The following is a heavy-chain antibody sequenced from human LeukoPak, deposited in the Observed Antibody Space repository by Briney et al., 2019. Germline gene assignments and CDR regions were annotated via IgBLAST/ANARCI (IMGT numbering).Heavy chain of an antibody. J-gene: IGHJ4*02. CDR2: IRYDGSNK. Sequence: GGSLRLSCAASGFTFSSYGMHWVRQAPGKGLEWVAFIRYDGSNKYYADSVKGRFTISRDNSKNTLYLQMNSLRAEDTAVYYCAKDLSRGLLYRRGMYYFDYWGQGTLVTVSS. D-gene: IGHD3-10*01. V-gene: IGHV3-30*02. CDR1: GFTFSSYG. CDR3: AKDLSRGLLYRRGMYYFDY.